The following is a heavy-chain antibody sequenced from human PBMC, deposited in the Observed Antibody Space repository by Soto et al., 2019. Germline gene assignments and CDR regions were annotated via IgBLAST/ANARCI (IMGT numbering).Heavy chain of an antibody. Sequence: QVQLQQWGAGLLKPSETLSLTCAVYGGSFSGYYWSGIRQPPGKGLEWIGEINHSGSTNYNPSLKSRVTISVDTSKNQFSLKLSSVTAADTAVYYCARGGSLWVDGYSYGYVWFDPWGQGTLVTVSS. CDR2: INHSGST. D-gene: IGHD5-18*01. V-gene: IGHV4-34*01. CDR1: GGSFSGYY. J-gene: IGHJ5*02. CDR3: ARGGSLWVDGYSYGYVWFDP.